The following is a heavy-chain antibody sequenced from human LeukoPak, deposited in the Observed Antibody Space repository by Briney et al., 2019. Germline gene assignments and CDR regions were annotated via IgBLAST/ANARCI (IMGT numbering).Heavy chain of an antibody. CDR3: ARQVPYSSSAYYYYYMDV. D-gene: IGHD6-6*01. CDR1: GYSFTSYW. J-gene: IGHJ6*03. V-gene: IGHV5-51*01. Sequence: GESLKISCKGSGYSFTSYWIGWVRQMPGKGLEWMGIIYPGDSDTRYSPSFQGQVTISADKSISTAYLQWSSLKASDTAMYYCARQVPYSSSAYYYYYMDVWGKGTTVTVSS. CDR2: IYPGDSDT.